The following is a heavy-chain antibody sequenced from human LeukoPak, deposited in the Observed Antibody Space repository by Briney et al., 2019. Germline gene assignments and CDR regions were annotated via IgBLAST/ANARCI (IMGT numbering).Heavy chain of an antibody. D-gene: IGHD2-15*01. CDR2: IRYDGSNK. V-gene: IGHV3-30*02. CDR3: AKDWDDCSGGSCYDMGYYFDY. Sequence: GGSLRLSCAASGFTFRSYWLSWVRQAPGKGLEGVAFIRYDGSNKYYADSVKGRFTISRDNSKNTLYLQMNSLRAEDTAVYYCAKDWDDCSGGSCYDMGYYFDYWGQGTLVTVSS. J-gene: IGHJ4*02. CDR1: GFTFRSYW.